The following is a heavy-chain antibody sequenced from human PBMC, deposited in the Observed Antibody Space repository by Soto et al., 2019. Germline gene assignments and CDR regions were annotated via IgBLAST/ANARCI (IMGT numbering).Heavy chain of an antibody. V-gene: IGHV3-64D*08. J-gene: IGHJ4*02. CDR3: FDIRTDN. D-gene: IGHD3-9*01. Sequence: GGSLRLSCSASGFTFSNYAMHWVRQAPGKGLEYVSAISSDGDTTYYADSVKGRFAISRDNSKNTLYLQMSSLRAEDTAVYYYFDIRTDNWGQGTLVTVSS. CDR1: GFTFSNYA. CDR2: ISSDGDTT.